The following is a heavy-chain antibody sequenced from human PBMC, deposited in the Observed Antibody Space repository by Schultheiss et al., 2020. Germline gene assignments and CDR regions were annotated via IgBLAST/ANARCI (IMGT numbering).Heavy chain of an antibody. CDR1: GGSISSGGYY. D-gene: IGHD4-17*01. CDR3: AREYGDSQMGAFDI. Sequence: SETLSLTCTVSGGSISSGGYYWSWIRQHPGKGLEWIGYIYYSGSTNYNPSLKSRVTISVDTSKNQFSLKLSSVTAADTAVYYCAREYGDSQMGAFDIWGQGTMVTVSS. V-gene: IGHV4-61*08. J-gene: IGHJ3*02. CDR2: IYYSGST.